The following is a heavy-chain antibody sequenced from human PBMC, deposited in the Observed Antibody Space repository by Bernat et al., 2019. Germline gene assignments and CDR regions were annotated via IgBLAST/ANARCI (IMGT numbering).Heavy chain of an antibody. CDR2: IYWDDDK. D-gene: IGHD4-17*01. Sequence: QITLKESGPTLVKPTQTLTLTCTFSGFSLSTSGVGVGWIRQPPGKALEWLALIYWDDDKRYSPSLKSRLTITKDTSKNQVVLTMTNMDPVDTATYYCARRRAPPYGDYGDYFDYWGQGTLVTVSS. CDR3: ARRRAPPYGDYGDYFDY. CDR1: GFSLSTSGVG. V-gene: IGHV2-5*02. J-gene: IGHJ4*02.